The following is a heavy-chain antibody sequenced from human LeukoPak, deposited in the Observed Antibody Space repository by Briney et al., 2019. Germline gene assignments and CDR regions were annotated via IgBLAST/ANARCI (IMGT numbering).Heavy chain of an antibody. V-gene: IGHV1-2*02. CDR3: EVLRLWSVPA. J-gene: IGHJ5*02. Sequence: ASVKVSCKASGGTFSSYAISWVRQAPGQGLEWMGWINPNSGGTNYAQSFQGRVTMTRDTSISTAYMELSSLRSDDTAVYYCEVLRLWSVPAWGQGTLVTVSS. CDR2: INPNSGGT. D-gene: IGHD2-21*01. CDR1: GGTFSSYA.